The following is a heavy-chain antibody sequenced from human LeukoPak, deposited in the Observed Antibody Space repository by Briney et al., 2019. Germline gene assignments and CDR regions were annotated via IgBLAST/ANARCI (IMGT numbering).Heavy chain of an antibody. J-gene: IGHJ4*02. CDR3: AEAASVRGVSY. V-gene: IGHV3-74*01. Sequence: GGSLRLSCAASGCTFSSYWMLWVRHAPGKGPLWVSHINGDGSTTNYADSVKGRFTISRDNAKNTLYLQMNSLRAEDTAVYYCAEAASVRGVSYWGQGTLVTVSS. CDR2: INGDGSTT. D-gene: IGHD3-10*01. CDR1: GCTFSSYW.